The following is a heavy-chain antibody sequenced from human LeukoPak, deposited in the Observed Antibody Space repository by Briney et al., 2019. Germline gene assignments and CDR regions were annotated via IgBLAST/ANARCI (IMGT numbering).Heavy chain of an antibody. CDR1: GGSISSYY. D-gene: IGHD3-16*01. J-gene: IGHJ5*02. V-gene: IGHV4-59*08. Sequence: PSETLSLTCTVSGGSISSYYWSWIRQPPGKGLEWIGYIYYSRSTNYNPSLKSRVTISVDTSKNQFSLKLSSVTAADTAVYYCARHSSRRITWFDPWGQGTLVTVSS. CDR3: ARHSSRRITWFDP. CDR2: IYYSRST.